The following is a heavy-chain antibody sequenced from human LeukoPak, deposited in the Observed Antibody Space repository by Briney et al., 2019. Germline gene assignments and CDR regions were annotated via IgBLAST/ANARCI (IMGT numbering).Heavy chain of an antibody. CDR2: ISSSSSYI. D-gene: IGHD3-22*01. J-gene: IGHJ6*02. CDR3: ARESYYYDSSGPHYYGMDV. Sequence: GGSLRLSCAASGFTFSSYSMNWVRQAPGKGLEWVSPISSSSSYIYYADSVKGRFTISRDNAKNSLYLQMNSLRAEDTAVYYCARESYYYDSSGPHYYGMDVWGQGTTVTVSS. CDR1: GFTFSSYS. V-gene: IGHV3-21*01.